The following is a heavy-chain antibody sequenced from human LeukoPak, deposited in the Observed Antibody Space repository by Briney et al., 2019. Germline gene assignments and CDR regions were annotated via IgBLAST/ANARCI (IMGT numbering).Heavy chain of an antibody. V-gene: IGHV3-30-3*01. Sequence: GTSLRLSCAASGFTFSSYAMHWVRQAPGKGLEWVAVISYDGSNKYYADSVKGRFTISRDNSKNTLYLQMNSLRAEDTAVYYCARDSFQSLDYWGQGTLVTVSS. CDR3: ARDSFQSLDY. CDR2: ISYDGSNK. CDR1: GFTFSSYA. J-gene: IGHJ4*02.